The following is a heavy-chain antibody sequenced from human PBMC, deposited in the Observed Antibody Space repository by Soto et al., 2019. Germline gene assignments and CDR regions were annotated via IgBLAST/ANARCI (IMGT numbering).Heavy chain of an antibody. CDR2: IYYSGST. CDR3: ARDRGLAAAGYCSYGMDV. J-gene: IGHJ6*02. CDR1: GGSISSYY. V-gene: IGHV4-59*01. D-gene: IGHD6-13*01. Sequence: SETLSLTCTVSGGSISSYYWSWIRQPPGKGLEWIGYIYYSGSTNYNPSLKSRVTISVDTSKNQFSLKLSSVTAADTAVYYCARDRGLAAAGYCSYGMDVWGQGTTVTVSS.